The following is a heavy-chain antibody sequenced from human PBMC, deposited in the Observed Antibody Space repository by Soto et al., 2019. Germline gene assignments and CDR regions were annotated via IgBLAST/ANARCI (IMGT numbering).Heavy chain of an antibody. CDR2: GRPTNGQT. Sequence: QVQLVPSGAEVKAPGASVKVSCKASGYTFTTLDINWVRQATGQGLEWMGWGRPTNGQTSYAQQFQGIVTMTRDTSIGTVYMELNSLTSEDTAIYYAARGVNSGVDYWGQGTLITVAS. CDR3: ARGVNSGVDY. J-gene: IGHJ4*02. D-gene: IGHD2-21*01. CDR1: GYTFTTLD. V-gene: IGHV1-8*02.